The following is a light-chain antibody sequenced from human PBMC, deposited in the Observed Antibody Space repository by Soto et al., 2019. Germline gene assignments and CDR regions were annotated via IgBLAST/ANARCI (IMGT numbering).Light chain of an antibody. V-gene: IGKV3-11*01. J-gene: IGKJ1*01. CDR3: QQRSNWPPT. CDR2: DAS. CDR1: QSIGYY. Sequence: EIVLTQSPATLSLSPGERASISCRASQSIGYYLAWYQQKAGQAPRLLIYDASNSATGIPARLSGSGSGTDFTLTISSLEPEDFAVYYCQQRSNWPPTIGQGSEVE.